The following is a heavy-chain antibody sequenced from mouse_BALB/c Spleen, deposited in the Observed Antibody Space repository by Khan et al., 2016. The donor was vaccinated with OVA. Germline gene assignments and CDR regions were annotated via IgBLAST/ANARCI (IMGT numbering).Heavy chain of an antibody. Sequence: EVELVESGPSLVKPSQTLSLTCSVTGDSITSGYWNWIRKFPGKKLEYMGYISYSGNSYYNPSLKSRISITRDTSKNQYCLQLNSVTTEDTATFYCACELRGFAYWGQGTLVTVSA. J-gene: IGHJ3*01. CDR2: ISYSGNS. CDR1: GDSITSGY. D-gene: IGHD1-1*01. V-gene: IGHV3-8*02. CDR3: ACELRGFAY.